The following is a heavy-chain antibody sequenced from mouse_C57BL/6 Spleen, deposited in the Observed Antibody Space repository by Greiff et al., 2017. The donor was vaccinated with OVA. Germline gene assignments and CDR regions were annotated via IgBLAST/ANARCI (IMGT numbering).Heavy chain of an antibody. CDR3: ARGGLGRGFAY. CDR1: GYAFTNYL. Sequence: VQLQQSGAELVRPGTSVKVSCKASGYAFTNYLIEWVKQRPGQGLEWIGVINPGRGGTNYNEKFKGKATLTADKSSSTAYMQLSSLTSEDSAVYFCARGGLGRGFAYWGQGTLVTVSA. V-gene: IGHV1-54*01. J-gene: IGHJ3*01. CDR2: INPGRGGT. D-gene: IGHD4-1*01.